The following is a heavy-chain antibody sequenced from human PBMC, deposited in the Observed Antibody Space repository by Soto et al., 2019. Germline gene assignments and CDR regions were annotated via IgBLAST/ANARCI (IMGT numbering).Heavy chain of an antibody. CDR2: ISGSGGST. V-gene: IGHV3-23*01. CDR1: GFTFSSYA. D-gene: IGHD6-19*01. Sequence: LRLSCAASGFTFSSYAMSWVRQAPGKGLEWVSAISGSGGSTYYADSVKGRFTISRDNSKNTLYLQMNSLRAEDTAVYYCAKGIAVAGTQSDAFDIWGQGTMVTVSS. CDR3: AKGIAVAGTQSDAFDI. J-gene: IGHJ3*02.